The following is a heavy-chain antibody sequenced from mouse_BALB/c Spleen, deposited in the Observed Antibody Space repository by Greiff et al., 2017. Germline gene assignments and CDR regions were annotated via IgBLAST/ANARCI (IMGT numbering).Heavy chain of an antibody. CDR3: AREYYGSRGAMDD. V-gene: IGHV5-6-3*01. Sequence: EVQGVESGGGLVQPGGSLKLSCAASGFTFSSYGMSWVRQTPDKRLELVATINSNGGSTYYPDSVKGRFTISRDNAKNTLYLQMSSLKSEDTAMYYCAREYYGSRGAMDDWGQGTSVTVSS. D-gene: IGHD1-1*01. CDR2: INSNGGST. J-gene: IGHJ4*01. CDR1: GFTFSSYG.